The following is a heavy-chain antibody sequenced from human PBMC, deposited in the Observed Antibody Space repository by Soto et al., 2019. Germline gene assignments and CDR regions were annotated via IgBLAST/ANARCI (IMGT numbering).Heavy chain of an antibody. V-gene: IGHV3-7*05. CDR2: IKQDGSEQ. Sequence: EVQLVESGGGLVQPGGSLRLSCAASGFTFSGYWMSWVRQAPGKGLEWVADIKQDGSEQYYVDSVKGRFTISRDKAKNTLYLQMNTLGAEDTAVYYCAREALWGQGTRVTVSS. CDR3: AREAL. CDR1: GFTFSGYW. J-gene: IGHJ6*02.